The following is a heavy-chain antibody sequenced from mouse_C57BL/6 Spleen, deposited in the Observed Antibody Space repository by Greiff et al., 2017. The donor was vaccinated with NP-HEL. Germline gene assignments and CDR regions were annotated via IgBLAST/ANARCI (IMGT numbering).Heavy chain of an antibody. CDR1: GYAFTNYL. D-gene: IGHD1-1*01. J-gene: IGHJ2*01. CDR2: INPGSGGT. Sequence: QVQLKESGAELVRPGTSVKVSCKASGYAFTNYLIEWVKQRPGQGLEWIGVINPGSGGTNYNEKFKGKATLTADKSSSTAYMQLSSLTYEVSAVYFCARGGVYYYGSSLYFDYWGQGPTLTVSS. CDR3: ARGGVYYYGSSLYFDY. V-gene: IGHV1-54*01.